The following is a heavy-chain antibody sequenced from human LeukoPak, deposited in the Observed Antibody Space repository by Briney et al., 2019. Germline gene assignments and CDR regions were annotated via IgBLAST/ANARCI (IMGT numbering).Heavy chain of an antibody. CDR3: ARDGGTRYSGYDLWY. V-gene: IGHV3-30*04. CDR1: GFTFSSYA. J-gene: IGHJ4*02. CDR2: ISFDGSNN. Sequence: PGGSLRLSCAASGFTFSSYAMHWVRQAPGKGLEWVAVISFDGSNNYYADSVKGRLTISRDNSKNTLYLQMNSLRAEDTAVYYCARDGGTRYSGYDLWYWGQGTLVTVSS. D-gene: IGHD5-12*01.